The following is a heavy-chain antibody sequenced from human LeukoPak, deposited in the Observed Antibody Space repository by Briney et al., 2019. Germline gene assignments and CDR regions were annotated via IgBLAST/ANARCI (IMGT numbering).Heavy chain of an antibody. CDR1: GFTFSSYS. D-gene: IGHD2-2*01. CDR2: ISSSSSYI. CDR3: ARHGYCSSTSCYGYADY. V-gene: IGHV3-21*01. Sequence: PGGSLRLSCAASGFTFSSYSMNWVRQAPGKGLEWVSSISSSSSYIYYADSVKGRFTISRDNAKNSLYLQMNSLRAEDTAVYYCARHGYCSSTSCYGYADYWGQGTLVTVSS. J-gene: IGHJ4*02.